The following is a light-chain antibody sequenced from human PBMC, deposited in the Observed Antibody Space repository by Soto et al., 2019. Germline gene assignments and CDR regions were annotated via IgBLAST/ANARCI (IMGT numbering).Light chain of an antibody. Sequence: IVLTESLGTLSLSTRESTPLSCRSSQSVSSSALAWYQQKPGQAPRRLIYGASTRATGIPARFSGSGSGTEFTLTINSLQSEDFAIYYCQQYNNWPMWTFCQGGMVDIK. V-gene: IGKV3-15*01. CDR2: GAS. CDR1: QSVSSS. CDR3: QQYNNWPMWT. J-gene: IGKJ1*01.